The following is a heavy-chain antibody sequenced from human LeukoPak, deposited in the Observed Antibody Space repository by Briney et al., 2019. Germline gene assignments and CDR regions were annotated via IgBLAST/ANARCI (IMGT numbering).Heavy chain of an antibody. D-gene: IGHD3-22*01. Sequence: SETLSLTCTVSGGSISTSNYYWGWIRQPPGKGLEWIGNIFYSGSTYYSPSLRSRVTISLDTSRNQFSLKLSSVTAADTAVYYCARGRIYYDSSGYYSYFDYWGQGTLVTVSS. V-gene: IGHV4-39*07. J-gene: IGHJ4*02. CDR1: GGSISTSNYY. CDR3: ARGRIYYDSSGYYSYFDY. CDR2: IFYSGST.